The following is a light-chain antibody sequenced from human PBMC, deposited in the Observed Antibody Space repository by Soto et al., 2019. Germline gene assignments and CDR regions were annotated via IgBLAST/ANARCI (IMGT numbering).Light chain of an antibody. J-gene: IGKJ2*01. CDR3: QHYGTSPPYT. CDR2: GAS. Sequence: EIVLTQSPGTLSLSPGERATLSCRVSQSVSSSSLAWYHQKPGQAPRLLIHGASTRATGIPDRFSGSGSGTDFTLIISRLEPEDFAVYFCQHYGTSPPYTFAQGTKLEIK. V-gene: IGKV3-20*01. CDR1: QSVSSSS.